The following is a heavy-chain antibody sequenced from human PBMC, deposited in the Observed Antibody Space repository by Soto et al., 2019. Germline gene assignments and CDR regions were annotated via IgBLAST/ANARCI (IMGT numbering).Heavy chain of an antibody. Sequence: QVQLQQWGAGLLKPSETLSLTCAVYGGSFSGDYWSWIRQPPGKGLEWIGEINHSGSTNYNRSLKSRVTISVDTSKNQFSLKLSSVTAADTAVYYCARMGVTIYGDYAPSDYWGQGTLVTVSS. CDR1: GGSFSGDY. CDR3: ARMGVTIYGDYAPSDY. D-gene: IGHD4-17*01. V-gene: IGHV4-34*01. CDR2: INHSGST. J-gene: IGHJ4*02.